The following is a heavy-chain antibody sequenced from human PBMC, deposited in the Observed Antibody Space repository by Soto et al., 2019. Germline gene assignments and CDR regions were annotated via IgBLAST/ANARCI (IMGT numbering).Heavy chain of an antibody. CDR1: GYKFSNYW. D-gene: IGHD3-3*01. J-gene: IGHJ4*02. CDR3: ARGGVSTRTFDY. CDR2: IYPGDSDT. Sequence: PGESLKISCKASGYKFSNYWIGWVRQKPGKGLEWMGIIYPGDSDTRYSPSLQGQVTISADKSISSAYLQWSSLRASDTAMYYCARGGVSTRTFDYWGQGTPVTVSS. V-gene: IGHV5-51*01.